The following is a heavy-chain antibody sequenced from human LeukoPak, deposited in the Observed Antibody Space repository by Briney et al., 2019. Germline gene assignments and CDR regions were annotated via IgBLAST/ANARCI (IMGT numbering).Heavy chain of an antibody. J-gene: IGHJ4*02. CDR3: ARDQVIAVAGTSNQDALDY. CDR1: GGTFSSYA. D-gene: IGHD6-19*01. CDR2: IIPILGIA. Sequence: ASVKASCKASGGTFSSYAISWVRQAPGQGREWVGRIIPILGIANYAQKFQGRGTITADKSTSTAYMELSSLRSEDTPVYYCARDQVIAVAGTSNQDALDYWGQGTLVTVSS. V-gene: IGHV1-69*04.